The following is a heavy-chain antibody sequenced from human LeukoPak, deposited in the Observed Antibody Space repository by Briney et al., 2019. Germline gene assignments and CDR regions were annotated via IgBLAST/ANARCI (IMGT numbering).Heavy chain of an antibody. CDR3: ARGPYAYTSSATLGSYNWFDP. D-gene: IGHD2-2*02. Sequence: GESLKISCKGSGNSFPNYWIGWVRQMPGKGLEWMGIIYPGDSHTRYSPSFQDQVTISVDKSISTTYLQWSSLKASDTAMYYCARGPYAYTSSATLGSYNWFDPWGQGSLVTASS. CDR2: IYPGDSHT. V-gene: IGHV5-51*01. CDR1: GNSFPNYW. J-gene: IGHJ5*02.